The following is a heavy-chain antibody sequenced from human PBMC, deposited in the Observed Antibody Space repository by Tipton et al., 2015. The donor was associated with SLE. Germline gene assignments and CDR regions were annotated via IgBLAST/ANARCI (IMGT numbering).Heavy chain of an antibody. CDR3: ATVLEWLQEDAFDI. Sequence: SLRLSCAASGFTFSSYGMHWVRQAPGKGLEWVAFIRYDGSNKYYADSVKGRFAISRDNSKNTLYLQMNSLRAEDTAVYYCATVLEWLQEDAFDIWGQGTMVTVSS. CDR2: IRYDGSNK. V-gene: IGHV3-30*02. CDR1: GFTFSSYG. J-gene: IGHJ3*02. D-gene: IGHD3-3*01.